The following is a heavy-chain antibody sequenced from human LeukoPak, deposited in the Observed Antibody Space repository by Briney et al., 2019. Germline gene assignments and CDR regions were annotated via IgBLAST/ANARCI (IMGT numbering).Heavy chain of an antibody. J-gene: IGHJ5*02. D-gene: IGHD1-1*01. CDR1: GFTFDDYG. CDR3: ARDPPDNWNFEYNWFDP. V-gene: IGHV3-20*04. CDR2: IHWNGGST. Sequence: GGSLRLSCVASGFTFDDYGMNWVRQGPGKGLEWVSGIHWNGGSTSYADSVKGRFTISRDNTKNSLFLQMNSLRAEDTALYYCARDPPDNWNFEYNWFDPWGQGTLVTVSS.